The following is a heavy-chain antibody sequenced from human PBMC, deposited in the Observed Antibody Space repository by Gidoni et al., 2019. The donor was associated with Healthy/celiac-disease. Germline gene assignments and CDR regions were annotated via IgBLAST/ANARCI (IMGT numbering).Heavy chain of an antibody. CDR1: GGSFSGYY. CDR2: INHSGST. Sequence: QVQLQQWGAGLLKPSATLSLTCAVYGGSFSGYYWSWIRQPPGKGLEWIGEINHSGSTNYNPSLKSRVTISVDTSKNQFSLKLSSVTAADTAVYYCARGRYYYGSGSYYLDYWGQGTLVTVSS. V-gene: IGHV4-34*01. CDR3: ARGRYYYGSGSYYLDY. D-gene: IGHD3-10*01. J-gene: IGHJ4*02.